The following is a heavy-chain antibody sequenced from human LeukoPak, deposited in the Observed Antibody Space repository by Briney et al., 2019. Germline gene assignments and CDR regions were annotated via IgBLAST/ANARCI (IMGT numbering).Heavy chain of an antibody. CDR3: ARSMVSKGYFDY. CDR1: GDSVSSNSAA. CDR2: TYYRSKWYN. D-gene: IGHD2-8*01. V-gene: IGHV6-1*01. J-gene: IGHJ4*02. Sequence: PSQTLSLTCAISGDSVSSNSAAWNWSRQSPWRGLEWLGRTYYRSKWYNDYAVSVKSRITINPDTSKNQFSLQLNSVTPEETAVYYCARSMVSKGYFDYWGQGTLVTVSS.